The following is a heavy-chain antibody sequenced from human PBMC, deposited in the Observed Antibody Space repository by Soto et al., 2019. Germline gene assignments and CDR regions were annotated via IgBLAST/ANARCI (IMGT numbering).Heavy chain of an antibody. CDR2: VNPNSGNT. V-gene: IGHV1-8*01. CDR1: GYTFTNYD. CDR3: VRGKDYYYGMDV. J-gene: IGHJ6*02. Sequence: QVQLVQSGAEVKKPGASVKVSCKASGYTFTNYDINWVRRATGQGLEWMGWVNPNSGNTGNAQKFQGRLTMTRNTDISTAYMELSSLTSEDTAVYYCVRGKDYYYGMDVWGQGTTVTVSS.